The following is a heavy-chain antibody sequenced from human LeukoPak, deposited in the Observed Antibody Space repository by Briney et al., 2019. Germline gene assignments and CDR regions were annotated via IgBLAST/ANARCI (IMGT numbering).Heavy chain of an antibody. J-gene: IGHJ4*02. V-gene: IGHV3-53*01. Sequence: GGSLRLSCAASGFTVRSNYMSWVRQAPGKGLEWVSVIYSGDSTSYADSVKGRFTISRDNSKNTVYLQMNSLRPEDTAVYYCARAGRGGYNYDYWGQGTLVTVSS. D-gene: IGHD5-24*01. CDR3: ARAGRGGYNYDY. CDR1: GFTVRSNY. CDR2: IYSGDST.